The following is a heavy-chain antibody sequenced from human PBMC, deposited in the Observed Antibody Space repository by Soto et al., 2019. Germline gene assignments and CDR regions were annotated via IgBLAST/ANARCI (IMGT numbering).Heavy chain of an antibody. CDR2: INPNSGGT. J-gene: IGHJ6*02. V-gene: IGHV1-2*04. Sequence: ASVKVSCKASAYTFTGYYMHWVRQAPGQGLEWMGWINPNSGGTNYAQKFQGWVTMTGDTSTSTVYMELSSLRSEDTAVYYCARPFIAARPDYYGMDVWGQGTTVTVSS. CDR3: ARPFIAARPDYYGMDV. D-gene: IGHD6-6*01. CDR1: AYTFTGYY.